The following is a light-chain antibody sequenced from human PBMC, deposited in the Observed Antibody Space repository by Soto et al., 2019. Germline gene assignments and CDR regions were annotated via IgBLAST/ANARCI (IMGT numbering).Light chain of an antibody. CDR2: EVS. V-gene: IGKV2D-29*01. Sequence: DIVMTQTPFSLSVTPGQPASISCKSSQTLLFSDGRTFLYWYLQKPGQPPQLLISEVSNRLSGVPDRFSGSGSATDVTLKISRVEAEDVGVYYCRQSIQFPRTFGQGTKLDIK. CDR3: RQSIQFPRT. CDR1: QTLLFSDGRTF. J-gene: IGKJ2*01.